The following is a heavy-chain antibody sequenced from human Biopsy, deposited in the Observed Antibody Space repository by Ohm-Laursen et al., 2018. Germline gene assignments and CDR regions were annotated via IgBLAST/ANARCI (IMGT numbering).Heavy chain of an antibody. D-gene: IGHD4-23*01. V-gene: IGHV3-23*01. CDR1: GFTFSGFS. CDR2: ISSSGGST. Sequence: SLRLSCAASGFTFSGFSMSWVRQAPGKGLEWVSDISSSGGSTYYADSVNGRFTISRDNSKNTLYLQMNSLRAEDTAVYYCARDTRWSPYSMDVWGQGTTVTVSS. CDR3: ARDTRWSPYSMDV. J-gene: IGHJ6*02.